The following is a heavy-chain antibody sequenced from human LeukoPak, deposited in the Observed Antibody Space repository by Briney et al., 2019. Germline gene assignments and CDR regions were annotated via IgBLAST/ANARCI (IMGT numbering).Heavy chain of an antibody. J-gene: IGHJ4*02. Sequence: ASVKVSCKASGYTFTGYYMHWVRQAPGQGLEWMGWINPNSGGTNYAQKFQGRVTMTRGTSISTAYMELSRLRSDDTAVYYCARDSRRYSGSYHDYWGQGALVTVSS. CDR1: GYTFTGYY. V-gene: IGHV1-2*02. CDR2: INPNSGGT. CDR3: ARDSRRYSGSYHDY. D-gene: IGHD1-26*01.